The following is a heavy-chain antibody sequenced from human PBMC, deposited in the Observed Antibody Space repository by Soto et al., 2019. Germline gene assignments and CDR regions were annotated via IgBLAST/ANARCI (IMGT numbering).Heavy chain of an antibody. CDR2: ISVGGTTI. D-gene: IGHD3-22*01. J-gene: IGHJ4*02. CDR1: GFTFSSYE. V-gene: IGHV3-48*03. Sequence: GGSLRLSCAASGFTFSSYEMNWVRPSPGKGLEWVSYISVGGTTIHYADSVKGRFTISRDNAKNSLDLQMNSLRAEDTAVYYCARGPLYDSRGYYLPYYFDCWGQGTLVTVSS. CDR3: ARGPLYDSRGYYLPYYFDC.